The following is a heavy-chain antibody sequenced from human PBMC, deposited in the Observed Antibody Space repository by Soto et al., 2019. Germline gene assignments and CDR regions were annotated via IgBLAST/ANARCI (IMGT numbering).Heavy chain of an antibody. D-gene: IGHD6-19*01. J-gene: IGHJ4*02. V-gene: IGHV3-23*01. CDR2: ISGSGDST. CDR3: TKGGYSSGWYDAH. Sequence: EVQLLESGGGLVQPGGSLRLSCAASGFIFSNYAMSWVRQTLGKGLEWVSAISGSGDSTYYADSVKGRFTISRDNSKNTVYLQMNSLRGEDTALYYCTKGGYSSGWYDAHWGQGTLVSVHS. CDR1: GFIFSNYA.